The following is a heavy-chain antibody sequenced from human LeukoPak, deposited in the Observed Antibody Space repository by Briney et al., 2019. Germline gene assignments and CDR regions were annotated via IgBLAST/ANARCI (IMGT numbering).Heavy chain of an antibody. D-gene: IGHD3-22*01. J-gene: IGHJ4*02. CDR1: GYTFANFD. V-gene: IGHV1-69*04. CDR2: IIPILGIA. Sequence: SVKVSCKASGYTFANFDISWVRQAPGQGLEWMGRIIPILGIANYAQKFQGRVTITADKSTSTAYMELSSLRSEDTAVYYCARSTPGTVVQVVSFDYWGQGTLVTVSS. CDR3: ARSTPGTVVQVVSFDY.